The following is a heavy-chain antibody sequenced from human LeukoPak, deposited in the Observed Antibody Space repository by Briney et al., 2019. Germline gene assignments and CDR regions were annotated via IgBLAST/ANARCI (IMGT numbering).Heavy chain of an antibody. J-gene: IGHJ3*02. CDR1: GYTFTSYG. D-gene: IGHD3-16*01. Sequence: ASVKVSCKASGYTFTSYGISWVRQAPGQGLEWMGRIIPILGIANYAQKFQGRVTITADKSTSTAYMELSSLRSEDTAVYYCARGGDDPDAFDIWGQGTMVTVSS. CDR3: ARGGDDPDAFDI. CDR2: IIPILGIA. V-gene: IGHV1-69*04.